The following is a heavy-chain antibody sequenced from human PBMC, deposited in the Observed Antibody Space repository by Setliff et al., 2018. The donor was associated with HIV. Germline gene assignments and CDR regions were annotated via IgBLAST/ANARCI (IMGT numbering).Heavy chain of an antibody. J-gene: IGHJ3*02. CDR2: IGTGGDT. V-gene: IGHV3-13*01. Sequence: HPGGSLRLSCEASGFIFSNHDFHWVRQAAAKGLEWVAAIGTGGDTYYVDSVKGRFTISRENARNSLYLQMNSLRAEDMALYYCVRDKWLVPDTFDIWGQGTMVTVSS. CDR1: GFIFSNHD. D-gene: IGHD6-19*01. CDR3: VRDKWLVPDTFDI.